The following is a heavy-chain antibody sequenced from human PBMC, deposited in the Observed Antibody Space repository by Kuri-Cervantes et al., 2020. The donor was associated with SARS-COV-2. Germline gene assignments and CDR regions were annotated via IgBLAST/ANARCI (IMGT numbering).Heavy chain of an antibody. V-gene: IGHV3-64D*08. J-gene: IGHJ4*02. CDR2: ISSNGGST. CDR3: VKDVGYGDLAFGY. CDR1: EFTFSSYA. D-gene: IGHD4-17*01. Sequence: GESLKISCSASEFTFSSYAMHWVRQAPGKGLEYVSAISSNGGSTYYADSVKGRFTISRDNSKNTLYLQMSSLRAEDTAVYYCVKDVGYGDLAFGYWGQGTLVTVSS.